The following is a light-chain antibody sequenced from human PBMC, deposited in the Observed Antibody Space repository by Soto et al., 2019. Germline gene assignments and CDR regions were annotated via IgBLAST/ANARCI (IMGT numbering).Light chain of an antibody. Sequence: EIVMTQSPATRSVSGGEKATLXXRSSQSVSGNLAWYQQKPGQATRLVXYGASTRATGIPARFSGSGSGTEFTLTISSLQSEDFAVYYCQQYNTWPSYTFGQGTKVDIK. CDR3: QQYNTWPSYT. J-gene: IGKJ2*01. CDR2: GAS. V-gene: IGKV3-15*01. CDR1: QSVSGN.